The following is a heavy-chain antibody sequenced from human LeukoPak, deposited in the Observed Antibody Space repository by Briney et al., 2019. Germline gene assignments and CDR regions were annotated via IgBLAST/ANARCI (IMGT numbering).Heavy chain of an antibody. D-gene: IGHD3-22*01. CDR3: ARASEYYYDSSGEDDY. Sequence: ASVKVSCKASGYTFTSYGISWVRQAPGQRLEWMGWISAYNGNTNYAQKLQGRVTMTTDTSTSTAYMELRSLRSDDTAVYYCARASEYYYDSSGEDDYWGQGTLVTVSS. J-gene: IGHJ4*02. CDR1: GYTFTSYG. CDR2: ISAYNGNT. V-gene: IGHV1-18*01.